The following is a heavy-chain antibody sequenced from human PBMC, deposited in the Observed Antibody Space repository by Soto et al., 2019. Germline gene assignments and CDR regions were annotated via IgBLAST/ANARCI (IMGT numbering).Heavy chain of an antibody. CDR2: IYYSGST. V-gene: IGHV4-39*01. J-gene: IGHJ6*03. CDR3: ASLIRDYYYYYYMDV. CDR1: GGSISSSSYY. Sequence: SETLSLTCTVSGGSISSSSYYWGWIRQPPGKGLEWIGSIYYSGSTYYNPSLKSRVTISVDTSKNQFSLKLSSVTAADTAVYYCASLIRDYYYYYYMDVWGKGTTVTAP. D-gene: IGHD3-22*01.